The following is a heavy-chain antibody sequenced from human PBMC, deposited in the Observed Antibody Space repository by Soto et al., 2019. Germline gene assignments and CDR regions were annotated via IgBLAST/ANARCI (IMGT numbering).Heavy chain of an antibody. CDR3: AREPGCSGGSCPIAPDQP. Sequence: EVKLVESGGGLVKPGGSLRLSCAASGFTFSSYSMNWVRQAPGKGLEWVSSLSSRSNYIYYTDSVKGRFTVSRDNANSYLSLQMTSLRAEDTAVYYCAREPGCSGGSCPIAPDQPWGQGTLVTVSS. CDR2: LSSRSNYI. D-gene: IGHD2-15*01. CDR1: GFTFSSYS. J-gene: IGHJ1*01. V-gene: IGHV3-21*06.